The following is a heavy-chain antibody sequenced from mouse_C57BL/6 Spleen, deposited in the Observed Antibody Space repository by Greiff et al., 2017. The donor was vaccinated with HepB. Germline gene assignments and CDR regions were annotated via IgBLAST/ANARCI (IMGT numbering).Heavy chain of an antibody. CDR1: GYTFTDYY. Sequence: EVKLQQSGPELVKPGASVKISCKASGYTFTDYYMNWVKQSHGKSLEWIGDINPNNGGTSYNQKFKGKATLTVDKSSSTAYMELRSLTSEDSAVYYCAREDYEDFDYWGQGTTLTVSS. CDR2: INPNNGGT. D-gene: IGHD2-4*01. CDR3: AREDYEDFDY. V-gene: IGHV1-26*01. J-gene: IGHJ2*01.